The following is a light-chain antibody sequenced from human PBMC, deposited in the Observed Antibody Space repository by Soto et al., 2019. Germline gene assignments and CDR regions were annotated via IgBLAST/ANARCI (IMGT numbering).Light chain of an antibody. Sequence: EIVLTQSPGTLSLSPGERATLSCRASQSVGSSFLAWYQQKPGQAPRLLIYGASSRATGIPDRFSGSGSGTDFTLTISRLEPEDFAVYYCQYYGGSPYTFGQGTKLEIK. CDR1: QSVGSSF. CDR2: GAS. V-gene: IGKV3-20*01. CDR3: QYYGGSPYT. J-gene: IGKJ2*01.